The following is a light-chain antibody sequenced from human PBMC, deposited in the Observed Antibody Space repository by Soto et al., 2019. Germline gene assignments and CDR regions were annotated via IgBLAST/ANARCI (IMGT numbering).Light chain of an antibody. CDR2: DDT. V-gene: IGLV3-21*02. CDR1: NIDTKS. Sequence: SYELTQPSSVSVAPGQTAKITCAGDNIDTKSMHWYQQRPGQAPVLVVHDDTDRAAGIPERFSGSKSGGTATLTISRVEAGDEADYYCQVWDIITYHVVFGGGTKLTVL. CDR3: QVWDIITYHVV. J-gene: IGLJ2*01.